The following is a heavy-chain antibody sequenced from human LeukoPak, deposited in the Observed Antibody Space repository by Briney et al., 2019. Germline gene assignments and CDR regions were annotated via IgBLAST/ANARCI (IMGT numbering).Heavy chain of an antibody. J-gene: IGHJ3*02. Sequence: PGGSLRLSYAGSGFTFSSYYMNWVRQAPGKGLEWVSSISSSSSYIYYADSVKGRFTISRDNAKNSLYLQMNSLRAEDTAVYYCARGGAAAGIDAFDIWGHGTMVTVSS. CDR2: ISSSSSYI. D-gene: IGHD6-13*01. CDR3: ARGGAAAGIDAFDI. V-gene: IGHV3-21*01. CDR1: GFTFSSYY.